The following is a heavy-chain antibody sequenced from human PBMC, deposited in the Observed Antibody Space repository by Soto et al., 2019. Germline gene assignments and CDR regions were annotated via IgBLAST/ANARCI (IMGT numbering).Heavy chain of an antibody. J-gene: IGHJ4*02. Sequence: EVQLVESGGGLVKPGGSLRLSCAASGFTFSSYSMNWVRQAPGKGLEWVSSISSSSSYIYYADSVKGRFTISRDNAKNSLYLQMNSLRAEDTAVYYCAKEMATVTMELDYWGQGTLVTVSS. V-gene: IGHV3-21*04. CDR1: GFTFSSYS. D-gene: IGHD4-17*01. CDR3: AKEMATVTMELDY. CDR2: ISSSSSYI.